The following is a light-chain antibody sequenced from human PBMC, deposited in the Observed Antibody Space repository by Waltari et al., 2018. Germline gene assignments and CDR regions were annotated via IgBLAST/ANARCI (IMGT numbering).Light chain of an antibody. CDR1: QSIGSY. Sequence: DIQMTQSPSSLSASVGDRVTITCRASQSIGSYLNWYQQKPGNAPRLLIHAAYNLQSGVSSRFSGSGSGTDFTLTISSLQPEDFATYYCQQSYSHPLYSFGQGTKVEI. CDR3: QQSYSHPLYS. CDR2: AAY. V-gene: IGKV1-39*01. J-gene: IGKJ2*03.